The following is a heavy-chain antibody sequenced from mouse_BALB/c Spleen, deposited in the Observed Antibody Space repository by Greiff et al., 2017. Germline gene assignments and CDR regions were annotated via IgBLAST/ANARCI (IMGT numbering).Heavy chain of an antibody. CDR2: IWGGGST. Sequence: QVQLKQSGPGLVAPSQSLSITCTVSGFSLSRYSVHWVRQPPGKGLEWLGMIWGGGSTDYNSALKSRLSISKDNSKSQVFLKMNSLQTDDTAMYYCARNEEEFPRDYAWFAYWGQGTTLTVSS. CDR3: ARNEEEFPRDYAWFAY. CDR1: GFSLSRYS. V-gene: IGHV2-6-4*01. D-gene: IGHD2-4*01. J-gene: IGHJ2*01.